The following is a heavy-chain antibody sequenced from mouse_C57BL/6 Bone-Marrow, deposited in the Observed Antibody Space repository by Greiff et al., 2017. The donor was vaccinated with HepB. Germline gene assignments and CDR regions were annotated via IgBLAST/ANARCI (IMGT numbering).Heavy chain of an antibody. D-gene: IGHD2-4*01. CDR1: GFTFSDYY. CDR3: LYDYGFAY. J-gene: IGHJ3*01. Sequence: EVKLVESGGGLVQPGGSLKLSCAASGFTFSDYYMYWVRQTPEKRLEWVAYISNGGGSTYYPDTVKGRFTISRDNAKNTLYLQMSRLKSEDTAMYYCLYDYGFAYWGQGTLVTVSA. CDR2: ISNGGGST. V-gene: IGHV5-12*01.